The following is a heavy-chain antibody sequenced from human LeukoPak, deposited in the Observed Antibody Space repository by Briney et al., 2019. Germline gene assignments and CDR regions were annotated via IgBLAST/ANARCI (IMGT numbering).Heavy chain of an antibody. V-gene: IGHV3-74*01. CDR2: IDTDGSSI. J-gene: IGHJ4*02. Sequence: GGSLRLSCAASGFTFSNYWMHWVRQSPGKGLVWVSRIDTDGSSISYADSVKGRFTISRDNAKNTLYLQMNILRAEDTAVYYCAKAGHYGSGSYYSDYWGRGTLVTVSP. D-gene: IGHD3-10*01. CDR1: GFTFSNYW. CDR3: AKAGHYGSGSYYSDY.